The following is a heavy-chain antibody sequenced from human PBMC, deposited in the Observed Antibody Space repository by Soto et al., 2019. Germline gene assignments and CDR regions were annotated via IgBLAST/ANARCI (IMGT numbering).Heavy chain of an antibody. D-gene: IGHD3-10*01. Sequence: SETLSLTCTVSGDSITSGGYYWSWLRQPPGKGLEWIGYIYHSGGASYNPSLRGRAVISIDTSKNQFSLRLNAVTAADTATYYCARDYYGAGSQYYYYGMEVWGQGTTFTVSS. J-gene: IGHJ6*02. V-gene: IGHV4-31*03. CDR1: GDSITSGGYY. CDR3: ARDYYGAGSQYYYYGMEV. CDR2: IYHSGGA.